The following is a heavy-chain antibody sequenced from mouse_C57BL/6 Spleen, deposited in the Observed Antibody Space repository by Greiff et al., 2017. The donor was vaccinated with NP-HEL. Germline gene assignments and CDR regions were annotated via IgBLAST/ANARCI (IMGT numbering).Heavy chain of an antibody. D-gene: IGHD2-4*01. Sequence: QVQLQQPGAELVRPGSSVKLSCKASGYTFTSYWMHWVKQRPIQGLEWIGNIDPSDSETHYIQKFKDKATLTVDKSSSTAYMQLSSLTSEDSAVYYCARGRAYDYDPYYYAMDYWGQGTSVTVSS. CDR1: GYTFTSYW. V-gene: IGHV1-52*01. CDR2: IDPSDSET. J-gene: IGHJ4*01. CDR3: ARGRAYDYDPYYYAMDY.